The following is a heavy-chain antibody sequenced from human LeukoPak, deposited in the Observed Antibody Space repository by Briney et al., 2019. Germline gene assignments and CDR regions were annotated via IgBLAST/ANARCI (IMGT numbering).Heavy chain of an antibody. CDR3: ARSPFSGDDDAFDI. CDR1: GYTFTYRY. D-gene: IGHD5-12*01. V-gene: IGHV1-45*02. J-gene: IGHJ3*02. CDR2: ITPFNGNT. Sequence: GSSVKVCCKASGYTFTYRYLHWVRQAPGQALEWMGWITPFNGNTNYAQQFQDRVTITRDRSRNTVYMELNSLRFEDTAMYYCARSPFSGDDDAFDIWGQGTMVTVSS.